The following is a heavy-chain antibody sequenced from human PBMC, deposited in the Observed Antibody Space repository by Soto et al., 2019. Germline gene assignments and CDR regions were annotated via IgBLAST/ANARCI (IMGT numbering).Heavy chain of an antibody. CDR1: GFTFSSYA. CDR2: ISGSGGST. V-gene: IGHV3-23*01. J-gene: IGHJ6*02. Sequence: GGSLRLSCAASGFTFSSYAMSWVRQAPGKGLEWVSAISGSGGSTYYADSVKGRFTISRDNSKNTLYLQMNSLRAEDTAVYYCAKGTVAGTTPHYYYGMDVWGQGTTVTVSS. D-gene: IGHD6-19*01. CDR3: AKGTVAGTTPHYYYGMDV.